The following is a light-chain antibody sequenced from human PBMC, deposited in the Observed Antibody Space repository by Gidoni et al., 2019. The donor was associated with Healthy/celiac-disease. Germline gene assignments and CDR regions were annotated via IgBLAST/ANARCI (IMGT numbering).Light chain of an antibody. Sequence: DIQLTQSPSFLSASVGDRVTITCRARQGISSYLAWYQQKPGKAPKLLIYAASTLQSGVPARFSGRGSGTEFTLTISSLQPEDFATYYCQQLNSYPRTFXQXTKVXIK. V-gene: IGKV1-9*01. CDR1: QGISSY. CDR3: QQLNSYPRT. CDR2: AAS. J-gene: IGKJ1*01.